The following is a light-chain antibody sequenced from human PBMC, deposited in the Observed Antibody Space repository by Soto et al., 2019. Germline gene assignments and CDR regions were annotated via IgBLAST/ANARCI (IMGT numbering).Light chain of an antibody. J-gene: IGLJ1*01. CDR1: SSDVGGYNS. V-gene: IGLV2-8*01. Sequence: QSVLTQPPSASGSPGQSVTISCTGTSSDVGGYNSVSWYQQYPGEAPKLMIYDVTKRPSGVPDRFSGSKSGNTASLTVSGLQAEDEADYYCSSYAGSNNLYVFGTGTKLTVL. CDR3: SSYAGSNNLYV. CDR2: DVT.